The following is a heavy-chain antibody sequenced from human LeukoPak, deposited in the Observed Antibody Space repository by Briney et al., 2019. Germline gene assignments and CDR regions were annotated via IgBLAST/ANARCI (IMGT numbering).Heavy chain of an antibody. J-gene: IGHJ4*02. CDR1: GFTFSSYW. D-gene: IGHD4-17*01. CDR3: AKGPLHTVSDY. CDR2: IATDGSST. V-gene: IGHV3-74*01. Sequence: GGSLRLSCAASGFTFSSYWMHWVRQAPGKGLVWVSRIATDGSSTTYADSLKGRFTVSRDNAKDTLYLQMNSLRAEDTAVYYCAKGPLHTVSDYWGQGTLVTVSS.